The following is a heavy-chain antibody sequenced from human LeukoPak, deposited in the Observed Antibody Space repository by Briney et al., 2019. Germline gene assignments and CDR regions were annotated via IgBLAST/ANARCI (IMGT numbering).Heavy chain of an antibody. CDR1: GGSISSYY. D-gene: IGHD2-15*01. CDR3: ARDPCSGGSCYSLSWFDP. V-gene: IGHV4-59*01. J-gene: IGHJ5*02. Sequence: SETLPLTCTVSGGSISSYYWSWIRQPPGKGLEWIGYIYYSGSTNYNPSLKSRVTISVDTSKNQFSLKLSSVTAADTAVYYCARDPCSGGSCYSLSWFDPWGQGTLVTVSS. CDR2: IYYSGST.